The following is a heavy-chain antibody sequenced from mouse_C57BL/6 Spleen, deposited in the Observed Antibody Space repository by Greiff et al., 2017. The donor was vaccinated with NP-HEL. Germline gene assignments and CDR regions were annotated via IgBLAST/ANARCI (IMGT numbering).Heavy chain of an antibody. Sequence: VQLKQSGPGLVKPSQSLSITCTVSGFSLTSYGVHWVRQSPGKGLEWLGVIWRGGSTDYNAAFMSRLSITKDNSKSQVFFKMNSLQADDTAIYYCAKKDGYRDYAMDYWGQGTSVTVSS. J-gene: IGHJ4*01. CDR1: GFSLTSYG. V-gene: IGHV2-5*01. CDR2: IWRGGST. D-gene: IGHD2-3*01. CDR3: AKKDGYRDYAMDY.